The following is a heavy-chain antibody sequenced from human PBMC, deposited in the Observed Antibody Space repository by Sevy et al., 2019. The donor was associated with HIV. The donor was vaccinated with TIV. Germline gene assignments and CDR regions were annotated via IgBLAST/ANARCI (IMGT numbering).Heavy chain of an antibody. CDR2: ISYDGSNK. J-gene: IGHJ3*02. CDR3: AREKYYDILTGYRSMGAFDI. CDR1: GFTFSSYA. V-gene: IGHV3-30*04. D-gene: IGHD3-9*01. Sequence: GGSLRLSCAASGFTFSSYAMHWVRQAPGKGLEWVAVISYDGSNKYYEDSVKSRLTIYRDNSKNTLYLKMNSLRAEDTAVYYCAREKYYDILTGYRSMGAFDIWGQGTMVTVSS.